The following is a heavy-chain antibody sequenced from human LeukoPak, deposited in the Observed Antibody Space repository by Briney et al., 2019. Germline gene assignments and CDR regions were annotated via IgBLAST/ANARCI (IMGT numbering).Heavy chain of an antibody. V-gene: IGHV3-30*04. CDR3: AKGKPPRGVPFDY. Sequence: PGGSLRLSCAASGFTFSSYAMHWVRQAPGKGLEWVAVISYDGSNKYYADSVKGRFTISRDNSKNTLYLQMNSLRAEDTAVYYCAKGKPPRGVPFDYWGQGTLVTVSS. J-gene: IGHJ4*02. CDR2: ISYDGSNK. CDR1: GFTFSSYA. D-gene: IGHD2-8*01.